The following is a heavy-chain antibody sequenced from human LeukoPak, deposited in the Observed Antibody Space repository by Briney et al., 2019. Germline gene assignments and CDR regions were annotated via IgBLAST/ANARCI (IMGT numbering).Heavy chain of an antibody. V-gene: IGHV3-66*01. Sequence: HAGGSLRLSCAASGFTVSSNYMSWVRQAPGKGLEWVSVIYSGGSTYYADSVKGRFTISRDNSKNTLYLQMNSLRAEDTAVYYCATNYGDHSGYWGQGTLVTVSS. CDR3: ATNYGDHSGY. D-gene: IGHD4-17*01. CDR2: IYSGGST. CDR1: GFTVSSNY. J-gene: IGHJ4*02.